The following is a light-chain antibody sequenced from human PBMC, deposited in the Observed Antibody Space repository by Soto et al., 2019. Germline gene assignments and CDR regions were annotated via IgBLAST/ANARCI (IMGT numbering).Light chain of an antibody. CDR2: GAS. CDR1: QSISSSF. Sequence: EIVLTQSPGILSLSPGERASLYCGASQSISSSFLAWYQQKPGQAPRLLIYGASSRATGIPARFSGSGSGTDFTLTISRLEPEDFAVYYCQQYGSSGTFGQGTKVDIK. V-gene: IGKV3-20*01. J-gene: IGKJ1*01. CDR3: QQYGSSGT.